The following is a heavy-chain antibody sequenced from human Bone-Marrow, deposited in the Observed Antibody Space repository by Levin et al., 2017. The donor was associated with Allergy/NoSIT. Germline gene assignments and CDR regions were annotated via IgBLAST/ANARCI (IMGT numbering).Heavy chain of an antibody. CDR2: ISGSGAST. V-gene: IGHV3-23*01. CDR1: GFTFSSCA. CDR3: AQDPTVTWSGGLDV. Sequence: SCAASGFTFSSCAMTWVRQAPGKGLEWVSAISGSGASTYYADSVKGRFTISRDNSKNTLYLQMNSLRDEDTAIYYCAQDPTVTWSGGLDVWGQGTTVTVSS. J-gene: IGHJ6*02. D-gene: IGHD4-17*01.